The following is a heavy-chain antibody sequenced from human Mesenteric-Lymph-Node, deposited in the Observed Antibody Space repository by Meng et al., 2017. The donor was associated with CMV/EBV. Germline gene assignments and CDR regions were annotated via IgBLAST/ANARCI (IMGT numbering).Heavy chain of an antibody. V-gene: IGHV3-23*01. J-gene: IGHJ6*02. D-gene: IGHD2-2*01. Sequence: GESLKISCAASGFTFSDHYMDWVRQAPGKGLEWVSAISGSGSSTYYADSVKGRFTISRDNSKNTLYLQVNSLRAEDTAVYFCAKSDTGGYCTSTTCPPGYYYGMDVWGQGTTVTVSS. CDR1: GFTFSDHY. CDR2: ISGSGSST. CDR3: AKSDTGGYCTSTTCPPGYYYGMDV.